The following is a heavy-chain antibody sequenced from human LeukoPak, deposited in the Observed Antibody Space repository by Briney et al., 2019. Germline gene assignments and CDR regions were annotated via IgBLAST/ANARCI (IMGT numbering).Heavy chain of an antibody. J-gene: IGHJ6*02. CDR2: TYYTGST. CDR3: ARRGYNYGYQGYCYGMDV. V-gene: IGHV4-59*01. CDR1: GGSISNYY. Sequence: SETPSLTCTVSGGSISNYYWSWIRQPPGKGLEWIGCTYYTGSTNYNPSLKSRVTISVDTSKNQFSLKLSSVTAADTAVYYCARRGYNYGYQGYCYGMDVWGQGTTVTVSS. D-gene: IGHD5-18*01.